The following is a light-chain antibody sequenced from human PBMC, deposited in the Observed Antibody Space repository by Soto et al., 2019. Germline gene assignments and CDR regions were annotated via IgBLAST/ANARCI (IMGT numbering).Light chain of an antibody. J-gene: IGLJ1*01. Sequence: QSVLAQPSSVSGSPGQSITISCTGTSTDVGGYNYVSWYQHHPGKGPKLIIYGVNNRPSGVSDRFSGSKSGNKASLTISNLEAEDESDYCCGSYTSTDTPFVFGTGTKVTVL. CDR3: GSYTSTDTPFV. V-gene: IGLV2-14*01. CDR2: GVN. CDR1: STDVGGYNY.